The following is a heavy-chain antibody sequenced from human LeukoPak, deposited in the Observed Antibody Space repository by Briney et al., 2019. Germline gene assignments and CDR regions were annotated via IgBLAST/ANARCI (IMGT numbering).Heavy chain of an antibody. CDR1: GFTFSSYG. CDR2: IRYDGSNK. Sequence: GGSLRLSCAASGFTFSSYGMHWVRQAPGKGLERVAFIRYDGSNKYYADSVKGRFTISRDNSKNTLYLQMNSLRAEDTAVYYCAKDRYSYGEIDYWGQGTLVTVSS. V-gene: IGHV3-30*02. D-gene: IGHD5-18*01. J-gene: IGHJ4*02. CDR3: AKDRYSYGEIDY.